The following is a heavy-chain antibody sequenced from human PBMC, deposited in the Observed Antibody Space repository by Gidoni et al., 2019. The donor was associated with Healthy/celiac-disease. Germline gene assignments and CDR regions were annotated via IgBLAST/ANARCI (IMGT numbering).Heavy chain of an antibody. D-gene: IGHD3-16*01. V-gene: IGHV4-59*01. CDR3: AREGGGIYYYGMDV. Sequence: QVQLQESGPGLVKPSETLSLTCTVSGGSISSYYWSWIRQPPGKGLEWIGYIYYSGSTNYNPSLKGRVTIAVDTSKNQFSLKLSSGTAADTAVYYCAREGGGIYYYGMDVWGQGTTVTVSS. CDR2: IYYSGST. J-gene: IGHJ6*02. CDR1: GGSISSYY.